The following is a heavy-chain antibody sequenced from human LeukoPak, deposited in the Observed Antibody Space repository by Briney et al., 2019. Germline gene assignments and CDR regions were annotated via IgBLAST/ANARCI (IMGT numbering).Heavy chain of an antibody. CDR1: GGSISSYY. Sequence: SETLSLTCTVSGGSISSYYWSWIRQPPGKGLEWIGYIYYSGSTNYNPSPKSRVTISVDTSKNQFSLKLSSVTAADTAVYYCARHTGYYGMDVWGQGTTVTVSS. CDR2: IYYSGST. CDR3: ARHTGYYGMDV. J-gene: IGHJ6*02. V-gene: IGHV4-59*08. D-gene: IGHD4-17*01.